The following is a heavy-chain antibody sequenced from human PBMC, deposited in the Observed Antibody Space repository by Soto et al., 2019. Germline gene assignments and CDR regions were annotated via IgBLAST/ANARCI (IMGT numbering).Heavy chain of an antibody. D-gene: IGHD3-10*01. CDR2: INLSGST. V-gene: IGHV4-34*01. CDR1: GGSFSGYY. CDR3: ARVSPLLWFGDRWFDP. Sequence: PSETLSLTCAVYGGSFSGYYWSWIRQPPGKGLEWIGEINLSGSTNYNPSLKSRVTISVDTSKNQFSLKLSSVTAADTAVYYCARVSPLLWFGDRWFDPWGQGTLVTVSS. J-gene: IGHJ5*02.